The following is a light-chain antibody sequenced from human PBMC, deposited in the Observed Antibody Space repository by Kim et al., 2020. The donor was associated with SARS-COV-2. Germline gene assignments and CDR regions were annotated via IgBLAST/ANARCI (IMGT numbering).Light chain of an antibody. CDR2: AAS. Sequence: ASVGDRVNITCRASRNINSLLAWYQQKPGKAPKVLIYAASNLQSGVPSRFSGSGSGTDFTLTISSLQPEDFATYYCQQAHSFPLTFGGGTKVDIK. V-gene: IGKV1-12*01. J-gene: IGKJ4*01. CDR3: QQAHSFPLT. CDR1: RNINSL.